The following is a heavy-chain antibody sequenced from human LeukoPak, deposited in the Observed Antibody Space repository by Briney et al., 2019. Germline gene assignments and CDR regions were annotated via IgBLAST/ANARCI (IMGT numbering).Heavy chain of an antibody. CDR2: INHSGST. CDR3: ARGPDSSGYYYPAAVDY. V-gene: IGHV4-34*01. CDR1: GGSFSGYY. D-gene: IGHD3-22*01. Sequence: SETLSLTCAVYGGSFSGYYWSWIRQPPGKGLEWIGEINHSGSTNYNPSLKSRVTISVDTSKNQFSLKLSSVTAADTAVYYCARGPDSSGYYYPAAVDYWGQGTLVTVSS. J-gene: IGHJ4*02.